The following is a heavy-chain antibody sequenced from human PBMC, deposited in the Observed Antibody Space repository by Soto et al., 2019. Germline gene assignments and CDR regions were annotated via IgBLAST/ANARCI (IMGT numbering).Heavy chain of an antibody. V-gene: IGHV6-1*01. Sequence: QIPLQLSGPGLVEPSQTLSLTCAISGDSVSSNSAGWNWVRQTPSRALGWLGRTYYKSKWYYNSAVSVKSRITINPDTSKNQFSLQLNSVTPEDTAVYYCSRGSWDDVSGHYYMDVWGKGTTVTVSS. D-gene: IGHD3-3*01. CDR3: SRGSWDDVSGHYYMDV. CDR1: GDSVSSNSAG. J-gene: IGHJ6*03. CDR2: TYYKSKWYY.